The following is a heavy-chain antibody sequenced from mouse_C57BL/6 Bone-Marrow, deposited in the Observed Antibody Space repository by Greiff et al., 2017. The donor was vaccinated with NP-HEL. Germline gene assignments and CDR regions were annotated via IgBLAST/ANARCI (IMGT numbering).Heavy chain of an antibody. CDR1: GYTFTSYW. D-gene: IGHD2-4*01. Sequence: QVQLQQPGAELVKPGASVKLSCKASGYTFTSYWMHWVKQRPGQGLEWIGMIHPNSGSTNYNEKFKSKATLTVDKSSSTAYMQLSSLTSEDSAVYYCAYDYDEDSLGYWGQGTTLTVSS. CDR2: IHPNSGST. V-gene: IGHV1-64*01. J-gene: IGHJ2*01. CDR3: AYDYDEDSLGY.